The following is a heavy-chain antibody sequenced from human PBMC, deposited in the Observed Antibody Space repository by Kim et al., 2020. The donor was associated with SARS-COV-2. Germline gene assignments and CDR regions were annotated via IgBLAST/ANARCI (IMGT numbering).Heavy chain of an antibody. V-gene: IGHV1-69*06. CDR3: ARGSSGFGPFYSDFYGMDV. CDR2: IIPIFQTA. D-gene: IGHD3-10*01. CDR1: GGTFSSYA. Sequence: SVKVSCKSSGGTFSSYAISWVRQAPGQGLEWMGGIIPIFQTAKFAQNFQGRVSVTADKSTSTAYMELSSLRSEDTAVYYFARGSSGFGPFYSDFYGMDVWGQGTTVTVSS. J-gene: IGHJ6*02.